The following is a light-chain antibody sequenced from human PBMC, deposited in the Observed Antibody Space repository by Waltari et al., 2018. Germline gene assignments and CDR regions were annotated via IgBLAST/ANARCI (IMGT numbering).Light chain of an antibody. CDR1: QSVLYSSNNKNY. Sequence: DIVMTQSPDSLAVSLGERATINCKSSQSVLYSSNNKNYLAWYQKKPGQPPKLLIYWASTRESGVPDRFIGSGSGTDFTLTISSLQAEDLAVYYCQQHYSSPKYTFGQGTKLEI. CDR3: QQHYSSPKYT. J-gene: IGKJ2*01. CDR2: WAS. V-gene: IGKV4-1*01.